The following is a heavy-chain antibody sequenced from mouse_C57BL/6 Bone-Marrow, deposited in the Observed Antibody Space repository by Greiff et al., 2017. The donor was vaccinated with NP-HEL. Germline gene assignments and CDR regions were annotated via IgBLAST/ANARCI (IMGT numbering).Heavy chain of an antibody. CDR1: GFTFSSYG. D-gene: IGHD2-5*01. J-gene: IGHJ2*01. CDR3: ARRYYSNYPYYFDY. Sequence: EVMLVESGGDLVKPGGSLKLSCAASGFTFSSYGMSWVRQTPDKRLEWVATISSGGSYTYYPDSVKGRFTISRDNAKTTLYLQMSSLKSEDTAMYYCARRYYSNYPYYFDYWGQGTTLTVSS. V-gene: IGHV5-6*02. CDR2: ISSGGSYT.